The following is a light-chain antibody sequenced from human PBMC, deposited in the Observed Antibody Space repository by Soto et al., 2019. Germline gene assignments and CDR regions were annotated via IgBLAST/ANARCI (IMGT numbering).Light chain of an antibody. CDR3: LQDCSDPCS. Sequence: AIQMTQSPSSLSASVGDRVTITCRASQGIRSDLGWFQQKPGKAPKSLIYAGSKLHSGVPSRLSGTAFGREVSLTISGVLPDDFANYCCLQDCSDPCSFGQGTKVDIK. J-gene: IGKJ1*01. V-gene: IGKV1-6*02. CDR2: AGS. CDR1: QGIRSD.